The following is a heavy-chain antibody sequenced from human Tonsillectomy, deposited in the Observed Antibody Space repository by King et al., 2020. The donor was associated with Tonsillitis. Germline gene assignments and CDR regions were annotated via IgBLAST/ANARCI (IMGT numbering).Heavy chain of an antibody. CDR1: GGSISSYY. D-gene: IGHD1-26*01. J-gene: IGHJ4*02. CDR3: ARVGGATTGY. Sequence: QLQESGPGLVKPSETLSLTCTVSGGSISSYYWSWIRQPLGKGLEWIGYIYYSGSTNYNPSLKSRVTISVDTSKNQFSLKLSSVTAADTAVYYCARVGGATTGYWGQGTLVTVSS. CDR2: IYYSGST. V-gene: IGHV4-59*01.